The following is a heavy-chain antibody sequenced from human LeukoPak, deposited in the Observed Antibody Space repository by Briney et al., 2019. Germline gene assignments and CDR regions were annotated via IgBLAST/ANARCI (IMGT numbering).Heavy chain of an antibody. CDR3: ARHGGGYCKSTSCYLFDP. V-gene: IGHV5-51*01. CDR1: GYTFTTYW. D-gene: IGHD2-2*01. J-gene: IGHJ5*02. Sequence: GESLKTSCKGSGYTFTTYWIGWVRQMPGKGLEWMGIIYPGDSDTRYSPSFQGQVTISADKSISTAYLQWSSLKASDTAMYYCARHGGGYCKSTSCYLFDPWGQGTLVTVSS. CDR2: IYPGDSDT.